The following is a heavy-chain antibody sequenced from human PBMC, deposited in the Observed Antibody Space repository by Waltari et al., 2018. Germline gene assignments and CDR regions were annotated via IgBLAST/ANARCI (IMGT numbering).Heavy chain of an antibody. V-gene: IGHV4-4*02. J-gene: IGHJ4*02. Sequence: QLRLQESGPGLAKPSGPLSPTGAASGDSMSITACWRWVRQPPGKGREWIGQVRGSGRTNYSPSFTSRLTISLDTSNKQFSLKVTSATAADTAVYYCARDRGRGLYLDSWGPGTLVTVSP. CDR1: GDSMSITAC. CDR3: ARDRGRGLYLDS. CDR2: VRGSGRT. D-gene: IGHD2-15*01.